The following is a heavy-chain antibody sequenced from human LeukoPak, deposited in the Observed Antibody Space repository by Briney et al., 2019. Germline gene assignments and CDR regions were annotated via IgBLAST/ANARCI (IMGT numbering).Heavy chain of an antibody. V-gene: IGHV4-38-2*02. CDR3: ASLGATIPRSGLLQYFDY. J-gene: IGHJ4*02. D-gene: IGHD1-26*01. CDR1: GYSISSGYY. CDR2: IYHSGST. Sequence: PSETLSLTCTVSGYSISSGYYWGWIRQPPGKGLEWIGSIYHSGSTYYNPSLKSRVTISVDTSKNQFSLKLSSVTAADTAVYYCASLGATIPRSGLLQYFDYWGQGTLVTVSS.